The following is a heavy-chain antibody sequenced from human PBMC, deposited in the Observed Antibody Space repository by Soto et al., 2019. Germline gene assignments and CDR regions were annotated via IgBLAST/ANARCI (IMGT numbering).Heavy chain of an antibody. V-gene: IGHV3-21*01. CDR3: ARAGFWSDYPYFDY. CDR1: GFTFSSYS. Sequence: GGSLRLSCAASGFTFSSYSMNWVRQAPGKGLEWVSSISSSSSYIYYADSVKGRFTISRDNAKNSLYLQMNSLRAEDTAVYYCARAGFWSDYPYFDYWGQGTLVTVSS. CDR2: ISSSSSYI. J-gene: IGHJ4*02. D-gene: IGHD3-3*01.